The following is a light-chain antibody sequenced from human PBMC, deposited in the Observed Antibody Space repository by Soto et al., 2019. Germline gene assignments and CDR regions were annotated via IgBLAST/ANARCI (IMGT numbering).Light chain of an antibody. CDR3: QQYGTSPTIT. CDR1: QSVDIS. Sequence: EIVLTQSPATLSVSPGEIVTLSCRASQSVDISLAWYQQKPGQAPRLLIYGASNRATGIPARFSGSGSGTDFTLTISSLEPDDFSVYYCQQYGTSPTITFGQGTRLEIK. CDR2: GAS. J-gene: IGKJ5*01. V-gene: IGKV3D-15*01.